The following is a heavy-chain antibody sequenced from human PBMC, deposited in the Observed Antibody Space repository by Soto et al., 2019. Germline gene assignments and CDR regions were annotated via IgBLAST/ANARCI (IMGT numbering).Heavy chain of an antibody. CDR3: ARDLGYYESSGYFDY. V-gene: IGHV3-11*01. J-gene: IGHJ4*02. D-gene: IGHD3-22*01. CDR2: IGSSDNII. Sequence: GGSLRLSCAASGFTFSDYYMIWIRRAPGKGLEWVSYIGSSDNIIYYADSVKGRFTISRDNAKNSLYLQMNSLRAEDTAVYYCARDLGYYESSGYFDYWGQGTLVTVSS. CDR1: GFTFSDYY.